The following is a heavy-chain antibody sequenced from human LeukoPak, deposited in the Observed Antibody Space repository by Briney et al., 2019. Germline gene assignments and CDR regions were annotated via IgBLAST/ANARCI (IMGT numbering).Heavy chain of an antibody. Sequence: SETLSLTCTVSGGSISSNVYYWSWIRQPPGKGLEWIGYIYYSGRTYYSPSLKSRLIMSVDTSKNQFSLKLSIVTAADTALYYCVRGLGSSSYVDSWGQGTLVTVSS. CDR3: VRGLGSSSYVDS. V-gene: IGHV4-30-4*01. CDR2: IYYSGRT. D-gene: IGHD6-13*01. CDR1: GGSISSNVYY. J-gene: IGHJ4*02.